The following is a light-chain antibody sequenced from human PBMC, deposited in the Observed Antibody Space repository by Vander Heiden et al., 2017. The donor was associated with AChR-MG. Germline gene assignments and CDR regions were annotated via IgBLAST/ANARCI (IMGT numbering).Light chain of an antibody. J-gene: IGKJ1*01. CDR3: QQENTSFRT. CDR1: QSISTW. CDR2: KAS. Sequence: DIRMTQSPSTLSASVGDRVTITCRASQSISTWLAWYQQKPGKAPKLLIYKASSLESGVPSRFSGSGSGTEFTLTISSLQPDDFATYYCQQENTSFRTFGQGTKVEIK. V-gene: IGKV1-5*03.